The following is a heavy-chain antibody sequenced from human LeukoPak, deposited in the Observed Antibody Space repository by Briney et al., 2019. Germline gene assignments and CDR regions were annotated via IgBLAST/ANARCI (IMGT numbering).Heavy chain of an antibody. Sequence: PGGSLRLSCAASGFTFSSYAMSWVRQAPGKGLEWVSAISGGGGSTYYADSVKGRFTISRDNSKNTLYLQMNSLRAEDTAVYYCAKSYYYGSGSLEFDYWGQGTLVTVSS. CDR2: ISGGGGST. V-gene: IGHV3-23*01. D-gene: IGHD3-10*01. CDR3: AKSYYYGSGSLEFDY. J-gene: IGHJ4*02. CDR1: GFTFSSYA.